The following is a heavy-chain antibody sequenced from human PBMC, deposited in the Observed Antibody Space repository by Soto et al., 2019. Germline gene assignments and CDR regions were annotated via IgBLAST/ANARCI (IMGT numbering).Heavy chain of an antibody. Sequence: GASVKVSCQASGYTFTSYYMHWVRQAPGQGLEWMGIINPSGGSTSYAQKFQGRVTMTRDTSTSTVYMELSSLRSEDTAVYYCARDLLEVTFLTGGGMDVWGQGTTVTVSS. CDR2: INPSGGST. CDR3: ARDLLEVTFLTGGGMDV. J-gene: IGHJ6*02. V-gene: IGHV1-46*01. D-gene: IGHD2-21*02. CDR1: GYTFTSYY.